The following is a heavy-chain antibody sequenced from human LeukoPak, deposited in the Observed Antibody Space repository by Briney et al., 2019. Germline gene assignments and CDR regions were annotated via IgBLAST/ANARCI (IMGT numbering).Heavy chain of an antibody. CDR2: ISSSGSTI. D-gene: IGHD1-7*01. V-gene: IGHV3-48*04. CDR1: GFTFSSYS. Sequence: GGSLRLSCAASGFTFSSYSMTWVRQAPGKGLEWVSYISSSGSTIYYADSVKGRFTISRDNAKNSLYLQMNSLRAEDTAVYYCARDRPGTTFWSSYGMDVWGQGTTVTVSS. CDR3: ARDRPGTTFWSSYGMDV. J-gene: IGHJ6*02.